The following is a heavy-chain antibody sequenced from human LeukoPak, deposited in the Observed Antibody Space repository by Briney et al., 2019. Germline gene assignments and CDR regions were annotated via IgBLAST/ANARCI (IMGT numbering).Heavy chain of an antibody. V-gene: IGHV4-61*01. D-gene: IGHD3-16*01. CDR1: GGSVSSGSYY. CDR2: IYYSGST. Sequence: SETLSLTCTVSGGSVSSGSYYWSWIRQPPGKGLEWIGYIYYSGSTNYNPSLKSRVTISVDTSKNQFSLKLSSVTAADTAVYYCARSAGTRGIDYWGQGTLVTVSS. J-gene: IGHJ4*02. CDR3: ARSAGTRGIDY.